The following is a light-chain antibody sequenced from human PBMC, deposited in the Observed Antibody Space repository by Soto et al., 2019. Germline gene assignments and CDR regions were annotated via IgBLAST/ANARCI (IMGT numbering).Light chain of an antibody. CDR2: GAS. Sequence: IQLTQSPSSLSASVGDRVTITCRASQGIRNDLGWYQQKPGKAPKLLIYGASTLQSGVPSSFSGSGSGTEFTLTISSLQPDDFATYYCQHYNSYSEAFGQGTKVDIK. J-gene: IGKJ1*01. CDR1: QGIRND. V-gene: IGKV1-17*01. CDR3: QHYNSYSEA.